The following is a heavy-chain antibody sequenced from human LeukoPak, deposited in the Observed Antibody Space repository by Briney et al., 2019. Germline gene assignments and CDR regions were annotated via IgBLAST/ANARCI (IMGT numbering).Heavy chain of an antibody. D-gene: IGHD5-18*01. V-gene: IGHV3-21*01. CDR1: GFTFSSYN. CDR2: ISSSSSYI. CDR3: ARVPPTMVTLFDY. Sequence: PGGSLSLSCAASGFTFSSYNINWVRQAPGRGLEWVSSISSSSSYIYYAASVKGRFTISRDNAKNSLYLQMNSLRAEDTAVYYCARVPPTMVTLFDYWGQGTLVTVSS. J-gene: IGHJ4*02.